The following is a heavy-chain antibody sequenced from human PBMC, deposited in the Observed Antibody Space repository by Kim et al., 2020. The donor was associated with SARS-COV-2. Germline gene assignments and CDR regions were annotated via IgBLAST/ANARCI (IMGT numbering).Heavy chain of an antibody. CDR2: IYYSGST. D-gene: IGHD3-22*01. CDR3: ARQRGRYYDSSGYFDWFDP. V-gene: IGHV4-39*01. CDR1: GGSISSSSYY. J-gene: IGHJ5*02. Sequence: SETLSLTCTVSGGSISSSSYYWGWIRQPPGKGLEWIGSIYYSGSTYYNPSLKSRVTISVDTSKNQFSLKLSSVTAADTAVYYCARQRGRYYDSSGYFDWFDPWGQGTLVTVSS.